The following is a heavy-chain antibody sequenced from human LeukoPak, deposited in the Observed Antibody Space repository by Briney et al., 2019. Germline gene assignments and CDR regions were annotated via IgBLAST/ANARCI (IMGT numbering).Heavy chain of an antibody. CDR3: AKDRGYSGTSYFDY. D-gene: IGHD5-18*01. J-gene: IGHJ4*02. CDR1: GFTFTSYA. V-gene: IGHV3-23*01. CDR2: ISGSGGST. Sequence: PGGSLRLSCAASGFTFTSYAMSWVRQAPGKGLEWVSSISGSGGSTSYADSVKGRFTISRDNSKNTLYLQMNSLRAEDTAVYFCAKDRGYSGTSYFDYWGQGTLVTVSS.